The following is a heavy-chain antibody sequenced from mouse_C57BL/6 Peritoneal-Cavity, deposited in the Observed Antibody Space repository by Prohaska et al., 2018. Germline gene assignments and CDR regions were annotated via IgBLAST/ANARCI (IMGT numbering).Heavy chain of an antibody. CDR2: INPNYGTT. Sequence: EFQLQQSGPELVKPGASVKISCKASGYSFTDYNMKWVKQSNGKSLEWIGVINPNYGTTSYNQKFKCKATLTVDQSSSTAYIHLNSRTSEDSAVYYCARDYGSSYGYFDVWGTGTTVTVSS. CDR1: GYSFTDYN. D-gene: IGHD1-1*01. CDR3: ARDYGSSYGYFDV. J-gene: IGHJ1*03. V-gene: IGHV1-39*01.